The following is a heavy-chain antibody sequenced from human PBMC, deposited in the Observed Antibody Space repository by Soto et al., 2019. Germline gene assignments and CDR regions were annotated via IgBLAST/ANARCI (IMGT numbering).Heavy chain of an antibody. Sequence: QVQMVQSGAEVKKPGASVKVSCKASGHTFTGHHMHWVRQAPGQGLEWMGLIDLDIGDTKYAQKFHGRIKSTSDTSITTAYMELRGLRSDDTAVYYCALEPTGTAGFDYWGQGTLVTVSS. D-gene: IGHD2-21*02. V-gene: IGHV1-2*02. CDR3: ALEPTGTAGFDY. CDR1: GHTFTGHH. J-gene: IGHJ4*02. CDR2: IDLDIGDT.